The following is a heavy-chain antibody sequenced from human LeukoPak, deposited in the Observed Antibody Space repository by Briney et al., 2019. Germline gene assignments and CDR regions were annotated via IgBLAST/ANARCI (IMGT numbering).Heavy chain of an antibody. D-gene: IGHD4-17*01. CDR2: ISSSSSYI. V-gene: IGHV3-21*01. CDR3: AIGSSYGGYVTPFDY. J-gene: IGHJ4*02. Sequence: PGGSLRLSCEASGFTFSSYSMNWVRQAPGKGLEWVSSISSSSSYIYYADSVKGRFTISRDNAKNSLYLQMNSLRAEDTAVYYCAIGSSYGGYVTPFDYWGQGTLVTVSS. CDR1: GFTFSSYS.